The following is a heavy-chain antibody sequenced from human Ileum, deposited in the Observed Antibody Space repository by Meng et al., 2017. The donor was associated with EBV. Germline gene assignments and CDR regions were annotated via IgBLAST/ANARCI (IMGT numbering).Heavy chain of an antibody. J-gene: IGHJ4*02. Sequence: QLQVPEAGPGMVRPSETLPLTCAVSGESIGSSNHWWGWIRQPPGKGLEWVGTIYYSGSTFYNPSLKSRVTISLDTSKNQFSLKVSSVTAADTAVYYCARRYYGVPFDNWGQGTLVTVSS. V-gene: IGHV4-39*01. CDR1: GESIGSSNHW. CDR3: ARRYYGVPFDN. D-gene: IGHD3-3*01. CDR2: IYYSGST.